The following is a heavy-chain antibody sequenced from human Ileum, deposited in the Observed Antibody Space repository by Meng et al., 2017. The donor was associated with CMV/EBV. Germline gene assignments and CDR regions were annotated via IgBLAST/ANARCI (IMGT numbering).Heavy chain of an antibody. CDR2: IYSSGLT. J-gene: IGHJ4*02. D-gene: IGHD6-19*01. Sequence: SETLSLTCFVSGGSLNNYYWSWIRQPPGKGLEWISHIYSSGLTSYNFPLKSRVTISVDTSKNQFSLNLTSVTAADTAVYYCARHFSGWSYYFDHWGQGMLVTVSS. V-gene: IGHV4-59*01. CDR3: ARHFSGWSYYFDH. CDR1: GGSLNNYY.